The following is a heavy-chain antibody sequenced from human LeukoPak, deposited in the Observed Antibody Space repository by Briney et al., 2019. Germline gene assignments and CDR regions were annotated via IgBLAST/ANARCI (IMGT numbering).Heavy chain of an antibody. J-gene: IGHJ5*02. Sequence: GGSLRLSCAASGFTFSSYAMHWVRPAPGKGLEWVAVISYDGSNKYYADSVKGRFTISRDNSKNTLYLQMNSLRAEDTAVYYCARVSSAYCSSTSCYGNWFDPWGQGTLVTVSS. D-gene: IGHD2-2*01. CDR2: ISYDGSNK. CDR3: ARVSSAYCSSTSCYGNWFDP. V-gene: IGHV3-30*04. CDR1: GFTFSSYA.